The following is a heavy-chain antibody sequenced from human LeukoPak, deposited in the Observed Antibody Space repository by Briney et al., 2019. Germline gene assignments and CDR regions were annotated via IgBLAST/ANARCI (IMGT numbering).Heavy chain of an antibody. CDR1: GYTFTSYA. V-gene: IGHV1-69*04. D-gene: IGHD2-2*02. J-gene: IGHJ4*02. CDR2: IIPILGIA. CDR3: ARGYCSSTSCYTSDY. Sequence: GASVKVSCKASGYTFTSYAISWVRQAPGQGLEWMGRIIPILGIANYAQKFQGRVTITADKSTSTAYMELSSLRSEDTAVYYCARGYCSSTSCYTSDYWGQGTLVTVSS.